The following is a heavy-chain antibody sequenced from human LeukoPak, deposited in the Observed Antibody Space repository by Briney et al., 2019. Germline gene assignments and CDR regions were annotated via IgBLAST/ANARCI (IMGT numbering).Heavy chain of an antibody. J-gene: IGHJ4*02. CDR2: IYSNGNT. Sequence: SETLSLTCTVSGGSISSFYWSWIRQPAGKGLEWIGRIYSNGNTNYSPSLKSRVTLSVDTSKNQFSLRLNSVTAADTAVHYCAREVVIAATYDYWGQGTLVTVSS. V-gene: IGHV4-4*07. D-gene: IGHD2-15*01. CDR1: GGSISSFY. CDR3: AREVVIAATYDY.